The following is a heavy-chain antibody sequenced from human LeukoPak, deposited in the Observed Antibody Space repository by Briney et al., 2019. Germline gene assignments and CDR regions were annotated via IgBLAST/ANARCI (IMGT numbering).Heavy chain of an antibody. CDR3: ASEGLALAGNFYY. Sequence: SETLSLTCTVSGGSIGSRAYYWSWIRQPAGTGLEYIGRIYTDGSRNHNPSLKSRVSISMDTSNNQFSLRVTSVTAADTGVYYCASEGLALAGNFYYWGQGALVTVSS. D-gene: IGHD6-19*01. J-gene: IGHJ4*02. V-gene: IGHV4-61*02. CDR2: IYTDGSR. CDR1: GGSIGSRAYY.